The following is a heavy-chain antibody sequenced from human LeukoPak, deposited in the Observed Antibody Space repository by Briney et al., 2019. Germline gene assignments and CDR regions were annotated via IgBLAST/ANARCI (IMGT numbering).Heavy chain of an antibody. CDR2: ISSSGSTI. Sequence: GGSLRLSCAASGFTFSSYEMNWVRQAPGKGLEWVSYISSSGSTIYYADSVKGRFTISRDNAKNSLYLQMNSLRAEDTAVYYCARTRNLWFGEPVDYWGQGTLVTVSS. CDR1: GFTFSSYE. V-gene: IGHV3-48*03. CDR3: ARTRNLWFGEPVDY. D-gene: IGHD3-10*01. J-gene: IGHJ4*02.